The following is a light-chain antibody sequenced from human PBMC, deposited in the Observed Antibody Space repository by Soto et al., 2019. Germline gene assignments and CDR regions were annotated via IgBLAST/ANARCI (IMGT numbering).Light chain of an antibody. CDR3: AAWDDSLNGLV. V-gene: IGLV1-44*01. J-gene: IGLJ1*01. CDR2: NNN. CDR1: SSNIGSNT. Sequence: QSVLTQPPSASGTPGQRVTISCSGSSSNIGSNTVNWYQQLPGTAPKLLIYNNNHRPSRVPDRFSGSKSGTSASLAISGRQSENGADYYCAAWDDSLNGLVFRTGTKLTVL.